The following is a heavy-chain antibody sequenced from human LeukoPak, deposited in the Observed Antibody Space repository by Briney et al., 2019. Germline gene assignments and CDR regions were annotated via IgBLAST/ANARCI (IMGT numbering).Heavy chain of an antibody. CDR2: INPNSGGT. V-gene: IGHV1-2*02. J-gene: IGHJ4*02. CDR1: GYTFTGYY. D-gene: IGHD5-18*01. CDR3: AGEGDTAMVTFYY. Sequence: GASVKVSCKASGYTFTGYYMHWVRQAPGQGLEWMGWINPNSGGTNYAQKFQGRVTMTRDTSISTAYMELSRLRSDDTAVYYCAGEGDTAMVTFYYWGQGTLVTVSS.